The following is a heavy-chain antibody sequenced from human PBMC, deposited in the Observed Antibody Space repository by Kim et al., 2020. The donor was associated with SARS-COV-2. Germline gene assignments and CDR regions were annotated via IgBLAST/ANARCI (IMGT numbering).Heavy chain of an antibody. D-gene: IGHD2-2*01. Sequence: YNPSLKRRVTISVDTSKNQFSLKLSSVTAADTAVYYCARLNRVPAAQFDYWGQGTLVTVSS. J-gene: IGHJ4*02. CDR3: ARLNRVPAAQFDY. V-gene: IGHV4-39*01.